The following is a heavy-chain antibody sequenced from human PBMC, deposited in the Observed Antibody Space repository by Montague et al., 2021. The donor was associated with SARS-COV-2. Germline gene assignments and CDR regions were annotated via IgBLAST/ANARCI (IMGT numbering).Heavy chain of an antibody. CDR2: IRQSGRT. Sequence: SETLSLTCAVYGGSFGDDHWSWIRQPPGKGLEWIGNIRQSGRTXXXPSXXXRVTISVDTSKNQFSLKLTPVTAADTGLYFCARGHLSVSMIVVVFTSASYYFDYWGQGAQVTVSS. J-gene: IGHJ4*02. CDR3: ARGHLSVSMIVVVFTSASYYFDY. D-gene: IGHD3-22*01. V-gene: IGHV4-34*01. CDR1: GGSFGDDH.